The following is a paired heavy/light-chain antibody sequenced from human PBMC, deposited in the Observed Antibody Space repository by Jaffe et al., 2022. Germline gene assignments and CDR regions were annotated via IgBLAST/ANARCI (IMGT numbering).Heavy chain of an antibody. V-gene: IGHV4-59*12. J-gene: IGHJ5*02. CDR1: GGSMNSYY. CDR3: ARENVMLLAAGGTGWFDP. D-gene: IGHD6-13*01. Sequence: QVQLQESGPGLLKPSETLSLNCTVSGGSMNSYYWSWIRQPPGKGLEWIGYIFYTGSAKYNPSLKSRVTISMDTSKKHFSLKLRSVTAADTAIYYCARENVMLLAAGGTGWFDPWGPGTLVTVTS. CDR2: IFYTGSA.
Light chain of an antibody. Sequence: DIPLTQSPSFLSQSVGGRVTITCRAPEDISTFLAWYQQKPGKAPKLLIYGASTLQSGVPSRFSGSGSGTEFTLTITSLQPEDFATYYCQQLKRYPLTFGGGTKVELK. V-gene: IGKV1-9*01. CDR2: GAS. J-gene: IGKJ4*01. CDR1: EDISTF. CDR3: QQLKRYPLT.